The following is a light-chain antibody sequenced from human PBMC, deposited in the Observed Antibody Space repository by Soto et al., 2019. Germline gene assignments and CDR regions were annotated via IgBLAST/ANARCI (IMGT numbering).Light chain of an antibody. CDR1: HNDIGTYDY. CDR2: GVT. CDR3: SSVTSNRMYV. Sequence: QSALTQPTSVSGSPGQSITISCTGNHNDIGTYDYVSWYQQHPGRAPRLLIHGVTTRPSGISGRFSASKSGLTASLTISGLQPEDETDYYCSSVTSNRMYVFGPGTKVTV. J-gene: IGLJ1*01. V-gene: IGLV2-14*03.